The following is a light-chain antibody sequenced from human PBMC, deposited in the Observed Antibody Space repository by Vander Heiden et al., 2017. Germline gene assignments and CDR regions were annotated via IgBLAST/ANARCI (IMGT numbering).Light chain of an antibody. Sequence: DIQMTQSPFSLSASVGERVTITCRASQSIGKYLNWYGQKPGKAPKLLIFLTSSLQSGAPSRFTGSGSGTEFTLTINGLQPEDFATYYCQQSYSAPVTFGQGTRLEIK. CDR2: LTS. CDR3: QQSYSAPVT. V-gene: IGKV1-39*01. CDR1: QSIGKY. J-gene: IGKJ5*01.